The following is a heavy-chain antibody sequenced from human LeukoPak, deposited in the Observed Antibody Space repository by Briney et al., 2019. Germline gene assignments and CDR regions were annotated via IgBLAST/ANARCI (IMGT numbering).Heavy chain of an antibody. V-gene: IGHV1-69*13. CDR3: ARGPAPYYYDSSGYYSDY. CDR1: GYTFTSYY. J-gene: IGHJ4*02. Sequence: SVKVPCKTSGYTFTSYYIHWVRQAPGQGLEWMGGIIPIFGTANCARKFQGRVTITADESTSTAYMELSSLRSEDTAVYYCARGPAPYYYDSSGYYSDYWGQGTLVTVSS. CDR2: IIPIFGTA. D-gene: IGHD3-22*01.